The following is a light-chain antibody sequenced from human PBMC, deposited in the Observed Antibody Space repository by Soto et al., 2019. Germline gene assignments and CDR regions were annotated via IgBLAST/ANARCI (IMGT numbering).Light chain of an antibody. CDR2: YDS. CDR1: NIGSKS. CDR3: QVWDSSTDHVV. V-gene: IGLV3-21*04. Sequence: SYELTQPPSVSVVPGETARISCGGNNIGSKSVHWYQQRPGQAPVVVMYYDSDRPSGIPERFSGSNSGNTATLTISRVEAGDEADYYCQVWDSSTDHVVFGGGTKVTVL. J-gene: IGLJ2*01.